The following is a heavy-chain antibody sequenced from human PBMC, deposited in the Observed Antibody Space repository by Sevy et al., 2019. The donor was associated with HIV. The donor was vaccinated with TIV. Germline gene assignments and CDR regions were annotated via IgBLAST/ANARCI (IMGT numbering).Heavy chain of an antibody. V-gene: IGHV4-61*01. CDR1: GDSVSSDNYY. Sequence: SETLSLTCTVSGDSVSSDNYYWSWIRQPPGKGLEWIGYMFYRGSTNYNPSLKSRVTISVDTSKNQFSLKLNSVTAADTAVYYGARLSAVSRSYNFDYWGQGTLVTVSS. D-gene: IGHD4-4*01. J-gene: IGHJ4*02. CDR3: ARLSAVSRSYNFDY. CDR2: MFYRGST.